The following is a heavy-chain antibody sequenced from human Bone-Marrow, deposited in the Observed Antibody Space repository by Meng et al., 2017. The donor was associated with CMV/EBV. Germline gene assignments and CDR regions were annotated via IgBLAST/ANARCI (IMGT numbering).Heavy chain of an antibody. CDR3: ARDVSLAGADLDF. D-gene: IGHD6-19*01. J-gene: IGHJ4*02. V-gene: IGHV1-2*02. Sequence: ASVKVSCKASGYTFTDYTLHWVRQAPGQGLDWMGWINPSTGGTRFAPKFQARVTMTRDTSISTVYIALSGLTSDDTAVYYCARDVSLAGADLDFWGQGTLVTVSS. CDR2: INPSTGGT. CDR1: GYTFTDYT.